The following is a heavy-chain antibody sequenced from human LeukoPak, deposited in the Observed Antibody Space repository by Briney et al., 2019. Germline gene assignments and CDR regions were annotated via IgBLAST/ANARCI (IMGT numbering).Heavy chain of an antibody. D-gene: IGHD6-13*01. J-gene: IGHJ6*03. CDR2: INPNSGGT. Sequence: ASVKVSCKASGYTFTGYYMHWVRQAPGQGLEWMGWINPNSGGTNYAQKFQGRVTMTRDTSISTAYMELSRLRSDDTAVYYCARGGASSSWYARLHYYYYMDVWGKGTTVTVFS. CDR1: GYTFTGYY. CDR3: ARGGASSSWYARLHYYYYMDV. V-gene: IGHV1-2*02.